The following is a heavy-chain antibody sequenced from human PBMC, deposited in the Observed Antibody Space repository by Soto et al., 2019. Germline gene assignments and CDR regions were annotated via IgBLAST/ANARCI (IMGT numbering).Heavy chain of an antibody. Sequence: PGGSLRLSCAASGFTFRSYGMNWVRQAPGKGLEWVSSISSSSSYIYYADSVKGRFTVSRDNAKNSLYLQMNSLRAEDTTLYYCARPGGTTSEHYFDYWGQGTLVTVSS. D-gene: IGHD2-2*01. CDR3: ARPGGTTSEHYFDY. J-gene: IGHJ4*02. V-gene: IGHV3-21*01. CDR1: GFTFRSYG. CDR2: ISSSSSYI.